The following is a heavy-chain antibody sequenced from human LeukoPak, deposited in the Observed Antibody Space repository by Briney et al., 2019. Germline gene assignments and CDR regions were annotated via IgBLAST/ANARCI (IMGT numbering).Heavy chain of an antibody. D-gene: IGHD3-22*01. V-gene: IGHV3-23*01. CDR3: AKSAXIXXXGXAXXYFDY. CDR2: ISGSGGST. Sequence: PGGSLRLSCAASGFTFSSYAMSWVRQAPGKGLEWVSAISGSGGSTYYADSVKGRFTISRDNSKNTLYLQMNSLRAEDTAVYYXAKSAXIXXXGXAXXYFDYWGQGTLVTVSS. CDR1: GFTFSSYA. J-gene: IGHJ4*02.